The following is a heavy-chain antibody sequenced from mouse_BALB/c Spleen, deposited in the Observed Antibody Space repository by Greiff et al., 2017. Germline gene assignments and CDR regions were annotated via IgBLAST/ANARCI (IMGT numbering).Heavy chain of an antibody. CDR2: ISSGSSTI. CDR3: ARFDYCAMDY. CDR1: GFTFSSFG. V-gene: IGHV5-17*02. J-gene: IGHJ4*01. Sequence: EVMLVESGGGLVQPGGSRKLSCAASGFTFSSFGMQWVRQAPEKGLEWVAYISSGSSTIYYADTVKGRFTISRDNPKNTLFLQMTSLRSEDTAMYYCARFDYCAMDYWGQGTSVTVSS.